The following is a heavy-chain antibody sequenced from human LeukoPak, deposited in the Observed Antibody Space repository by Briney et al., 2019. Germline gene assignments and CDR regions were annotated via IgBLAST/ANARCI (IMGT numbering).Heavy chain of an antibody. D-gene: IGHD2-2*01. Sequence: ASVKVSCKASGYTFTSYDINWVRQATGQGLEWMGGMNPNSGNTGYAQKFQGRVTITRNTSISTAYMELSSLRSEDTAVYYCARVGSSTSYYYYMDVWGKGTTVTVSS. CDR2: MNPNSGNT. V-gene: IGHV1-8*03. CDR3: ARVGSSTSYYYYMDV. CDR1: GYTFTSYD. J-gene: IGHJ6*03.